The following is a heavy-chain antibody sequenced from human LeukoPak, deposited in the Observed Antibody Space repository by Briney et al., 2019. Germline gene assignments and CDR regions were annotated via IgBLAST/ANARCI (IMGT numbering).Heavy chain of an antibody. CDR2: ISWNSGSI. D-gene: IGHD1-26*01. CDR3: AKDYLGGSNAFDI. Sequence: GGSLRLSCAASGFTFDDYAMHWVRQAPGKGLGWVSGISWNSGSIGYADSVKGRFTISRDNAKNSLYLQMNSLRAEDTALYYCAKDYLGGSNAFDIWGQGTMVTVSS. CDR1: GFTFDDYA. J-gene: IGHJ3*02. V-gene: IGHV3-9*01.